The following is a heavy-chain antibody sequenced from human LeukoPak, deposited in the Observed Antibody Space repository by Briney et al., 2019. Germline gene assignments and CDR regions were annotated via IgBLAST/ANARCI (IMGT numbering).Heavy chain of an antibody. J-gene: IGHJ3*02. D-gene: IGHD3-10*02. Sequence: GGSLRLSCAASGFSFSSYGMHWVRQAPGKGLEWVAVISYDGSNKYYADSVKGRFTISRDNSKNTLCLQMNSPRAEDTAVYYCAKASRYLGSGSYYRDAFDIWGQGTMVTVSS. CDR2: ISYDGSNK. V-gene: IGHV3-30*18. CDR1: GFSFSSYG. CDR3: AKASRYLGSGSYYRDAFDI.